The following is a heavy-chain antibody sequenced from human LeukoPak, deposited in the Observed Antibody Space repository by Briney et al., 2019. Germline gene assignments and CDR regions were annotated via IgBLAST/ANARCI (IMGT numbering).Heavy chain of an antibody. CDR2: ISYDESDK. J-gene: IGHJ4*02. V-gene: IGHV3-30*03. D-gene: IGHD3-22*01. CDR1: GFTFRNYG. CDR3: ARPYSDDSGFYVY. Sequence: QPGGSLRLSCAVSGFTFRNYGMHWVRQAPGKGLEWVAVISYDESDKYYGDSVKGRFTISRDNSKNTLYLQMNSLRAEDTAVYYCARPYSDDSGFYVYWGQGILVTVSS.